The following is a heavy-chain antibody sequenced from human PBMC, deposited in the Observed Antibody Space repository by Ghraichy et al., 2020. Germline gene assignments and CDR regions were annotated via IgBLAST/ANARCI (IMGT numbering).Heavy chain of an antibody. CDR1: GFTFSNYW. V-gene: IGHV3-7*03. CDR2: IKQDGSEK. D-gene: IGHD3-3*01. CDR3: ARTPADDFWSGHYPDDY. J-gene: IGHJ4*02. Sequence: GGSLRLSCAVSGFTFSNYWMSWVRQAPGKGLEWVANIKQDGSEKWYVDSVKGRFTISRDNAKNSLYLQMNSLRAEDTAVYYCARTPADDFWSGHYPDDYWGQGTLVTVSS.